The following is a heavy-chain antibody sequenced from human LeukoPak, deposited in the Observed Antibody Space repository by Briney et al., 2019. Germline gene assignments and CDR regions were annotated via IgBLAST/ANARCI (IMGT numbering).Heavy chain of an antibody. CDR2: INPNSGGT. V-gene: IGHV1-2*02. J-gene: IGHJ4*02. Sequence: ASVKVSCKFSGNTLTELSMHWVREAPGKGLEWIGWINPNSGGTNYAQKFQGRVTMTRDTSISTAYMELSRLRSDDTAVYYCARVYGSGHYNFDYWGQGTLVTVSS. CDR3: ARVYGSGHYNFDY. CDR1: GNTLTELS. D-gene: IGHD3-10*01.